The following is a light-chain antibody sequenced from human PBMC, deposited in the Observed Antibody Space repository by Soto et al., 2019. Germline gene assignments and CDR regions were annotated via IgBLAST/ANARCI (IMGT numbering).Light chain of an antibody. V-gene: IGLV2-14*03. J-gene: IGLJ1*01. CDR1: SSDVGAYNF. CDR2: NFY. CDR3: SAYTVSRTFV. Sequence: QSALTQPASVSGSPGQSITISCTGTSSDVGAYNFVSWHQQHPGKAPKLMIYNFYDRPSGISYRFSGSKSGNTASLTISGLQGEAEADYYCSAYTVSRTFVFGTGTKVTVL.